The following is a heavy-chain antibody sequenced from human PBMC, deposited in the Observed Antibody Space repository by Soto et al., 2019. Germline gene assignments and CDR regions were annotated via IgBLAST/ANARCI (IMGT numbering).Heavy chain of an antibody. CDR2: ISGSGGST. V-gene: IGHV3-23*01. Sequence: GGSLRLSCAASGFTFSSYAMSWVRQAPGKGLEWVSAISGSGGSTYYADSVKGRFTISRDNSKNTLYLQMNSLRAEDTAVYYCATSTVTTGYYYYYYMDVWGIGTTVTVSS. D-gene: IGHD4-17*01. CDR1: GFTFSSYA. CDR3: ATSTVTTGYYYYYYMDV. J-gene: IGHJ6*03.